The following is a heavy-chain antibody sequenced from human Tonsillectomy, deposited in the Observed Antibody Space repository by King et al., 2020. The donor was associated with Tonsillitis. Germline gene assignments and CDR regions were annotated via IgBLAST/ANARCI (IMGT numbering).Heavy chain of an antibody. CDR2: TYYRSKWYN. CDR3: ARLYGDYPFFYFDY. J-gene: IGHJ4*02. Sequence: VQLQQSGPGLVKPSQTLSLTCAISGDSVSRNSAAWSWIRQSPSRGLEWLGRTYYRSKWYNDYAVSVKRRITINPDTSKNRFSLQLNSVTPEDTAVYYCARLYGDYPFFYFDYWGQGTLVTVSS. V-gene: IGHV6-1*01. CDR1: GDSVSRNSAA. D-gene: IGHD4-17*01.